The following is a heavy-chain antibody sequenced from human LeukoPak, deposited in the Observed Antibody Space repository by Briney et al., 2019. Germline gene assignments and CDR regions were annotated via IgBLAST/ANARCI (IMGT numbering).Heavy chain of an antibody. V-gene: IGHV4-59*12. D-gene: IGHD6-19*01. CDR2: IYYTGST. J-gene: IGHJ4*02. Sequence: SETLSLTCAVSGGSISSDFWSWIRQPPGKGLEWIGYIYYTGSTNYNPSLKSRVTISVDTSKNQFSLKLSPVTAADTAVYYCAREKAVAGTTTFDYWGQGTLATVSS. CDR1: GGSISSDF. CDR3: AREKAVAGTTTFDY.